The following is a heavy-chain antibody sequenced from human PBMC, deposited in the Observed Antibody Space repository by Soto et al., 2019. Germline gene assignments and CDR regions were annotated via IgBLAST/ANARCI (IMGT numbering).Heavy chain of an antibody. V-gene: IGHV4-30-2*01. CDR3: ARRISARTYYFDY. D-gene: IGHD6-6*01. Sequence: SETLSLTCAVSGGSITTVGYSWSWIRQPPGKGLEWIGYIFHSGISYSNPSLKGRVTMSVDGSKNRFSLRLSSVTAADTAVYYCARRISARTYYFDYWGQGTLVTVSS. CDR2: IFHSGIS. J-gene: IGHJ4*02. CDR1: GGSITTVGYS.